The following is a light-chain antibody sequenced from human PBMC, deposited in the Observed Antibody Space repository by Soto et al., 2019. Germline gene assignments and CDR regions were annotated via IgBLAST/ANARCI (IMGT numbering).Light chain of an antibody. CDR3: TSYTRRSTWV. V-gene: IGLV2-14*01. CDR1: SGDIGIYNF. J-gene: IGLJ3*02. Sequence: QSALTQPASVSGSLGQSITISCTGTSGDIGIYNFVSWFQQHPGKAPKLMIYEVSTRPSGVFNRFSGSKSGNTASLTISGLQAEDEADYYCTSYTRRSTWVFGGGTKLTVL. CDR2: EVS.